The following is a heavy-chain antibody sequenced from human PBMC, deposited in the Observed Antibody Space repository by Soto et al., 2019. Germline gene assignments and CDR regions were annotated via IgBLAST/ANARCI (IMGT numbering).Heavy chain of an antibody. V-gene: IGHV3-73*01. CDR3: SHGYYQYFAS. D-gene: IGHD5-18*01. CDR2: VRGKPNSYAT. J-gene: IGHJ4*02. Sequence: GGSLRLSCAASGFTFSASAMHWVRQASGKGLEWVGHVRGKPNSYATVYAAPVKGRFTISRDDSENTLYLQMNSLKTEDTAVYYCSHGYYQYFASWGQGTLVTVSS. CDR1: GFTFSASA.